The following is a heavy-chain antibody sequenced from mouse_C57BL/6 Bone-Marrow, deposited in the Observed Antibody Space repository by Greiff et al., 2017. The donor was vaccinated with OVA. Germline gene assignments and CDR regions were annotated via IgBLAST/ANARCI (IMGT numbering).Heavy chain of an antibody. J-gene: IGHJ3*01. CDR1: GYTFTSYG. CDR2: IYPRSGNT. CDR3: ARKVITTGVAKGFAY. D-gene: IGHD1-1*01. V-gene: IGHV1-81*01. Sequence: QVQLQQSGAELARPGASVKLSCKASGYTFTSYGISWVKQRTGQGLEWIGEIYPRSGNTYYNEKFKGKATLTADKSSSTAYMELRSLTSEDSAVYFCARKVITTGVAKGFAYWGQGTLVTASA.